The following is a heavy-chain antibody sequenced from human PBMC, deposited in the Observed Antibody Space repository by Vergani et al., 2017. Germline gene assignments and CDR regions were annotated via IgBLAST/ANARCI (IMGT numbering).Heavy chain of an antibody. CDR3: ARDLNYYDSSGYPRAPFDY. D-gene: IGHD3-22*01. J-gene: IGHJ4*02. Sequence: QVQLVQSGAEVKKPGSSVKVSCKASGGTFSSYAISWVRQAPGQGLEWMGRIIPIFGTANYAQKFQGRVTITADESTSTAYMELSSLRSEDTAVYYCARDLNYYDSSGYPRAPFDYWGQGTQVTVSS. CDR2: IIPIFGTA. CDR1: GGTFSSYA. V-gene: IGHV1-69*13.